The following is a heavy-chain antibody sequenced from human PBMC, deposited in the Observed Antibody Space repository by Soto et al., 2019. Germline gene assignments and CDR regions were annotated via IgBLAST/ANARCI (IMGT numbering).Heavy chain of an antibody. D-gene: IGHD4-17*01. Sequence: QVQLVESGGGVVQPGRSLRLSCAASGFTFSNYAMHWVRQAPGKGLEWVAVISYDAGSKYYADSVKGRFTISRDNTKNTLYLQMNSLGAEDTAVYYCARDVNYGDYFSYAFDMWGQGTMVTVSA. J-gene: IGHJ3*02. CDR1: GFTFSNYA. CDR3: ARDVNYGDYFSYAFDM. V-gene: IGHV3-30-3*01. CDR2: ISYDAGSK.